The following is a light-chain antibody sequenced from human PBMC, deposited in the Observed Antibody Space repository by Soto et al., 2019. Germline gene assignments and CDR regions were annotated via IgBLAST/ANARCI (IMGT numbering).Light chain of an antibody. CDR3: CSYGGSFPYV. V-gene: IGLV2-11*01. J-gene: IGLJ1*01. CDR1: SSDVGGYDY. Sequence: QSVLTQPPSVSGSPGQSVTISCTGTSSDVGGYDYVSWYQQRPGKAPKLLIYDVTKRPSGVPDRFSGSKSDNTASLTISGLQAEDEADFYCCSYGGSFPYVFGTGTKVTVL. CDR2: DVT.